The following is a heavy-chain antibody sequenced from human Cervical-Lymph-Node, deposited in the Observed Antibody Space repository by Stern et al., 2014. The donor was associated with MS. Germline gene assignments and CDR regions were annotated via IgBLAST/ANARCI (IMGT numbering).Heavy chain of an antibody. D-gene: IGHD3-10*01. CDR1: GGSFTSYA. Sequence: QLVQSGAEVKKPGSSVRVSCKASGGSFTSYAFNWLRQAPGQGLEWMGDIVPMFAKANYAQKFQGRVTVTADEATNTVYMELSFLTSEDTAVYYCARERSIHYPAFAPWGQGTLVTVSP. CDR3: ARERSIHYPAFAP. J-gene: IGHJ5*02. CDR2: IVPMFAKA. V-gene: IGHV1-69*01.